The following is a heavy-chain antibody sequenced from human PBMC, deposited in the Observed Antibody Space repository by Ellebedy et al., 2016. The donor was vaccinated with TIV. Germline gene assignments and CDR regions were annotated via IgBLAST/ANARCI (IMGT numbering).Heavy chain of an antibody. J-gene: IGHJ4*02. Sequence: SVKVSCXASGGTFSSHAISWVRPAPGQGLEWMGGIIPIFGTANYAQKFQGRVTITADESTSTAYMELSSLRSEDTAVYYCARDHYCSGGSCYLNYFDYWGQGTLVTVSS. D-gene: IGHD2-15*01. CDR2: IIPIFGTA. CDR1: GGTFSSHA. V-gene: IGHV1-69*13. CDR3: ARDHYCSGGSCYLNYFDY.